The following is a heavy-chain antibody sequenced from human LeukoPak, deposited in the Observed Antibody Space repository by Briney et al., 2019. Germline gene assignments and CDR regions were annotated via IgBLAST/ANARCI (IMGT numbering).Heavy chain of an antibody. V-gene: IGHV3-48*03. CDR2: ISSSGSTI. J-gene: IGHJ4*02. CDR1: GFTFGGYE. D-gene: IGHD3-22*01. Sequence: GGSLRLSCAASGFTFGGYEMNWVRQAPGKGLEWVSYISSSGSTINYADSVKGRFTISRDNAKNSLYLQMSSLRAEDTAVYYCASFYDSTGRDYWGQGTLVTVSS. CDR3: ASFYDSTGRDY.